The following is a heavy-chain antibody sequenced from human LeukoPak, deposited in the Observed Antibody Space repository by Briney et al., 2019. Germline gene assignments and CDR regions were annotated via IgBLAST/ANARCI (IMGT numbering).Heavy chain of an antibody. CDR3: ARALVRGVIRDAFDI. J-gene: IGHJ3*02. V-gene: IGHV1-46*01. CDR1: GYTFTSYY. D-gene: IGHD3-10*01. Sequence: GASVKVSCKASGYTFTSYYMHWVRQAPGQGLEWMGIINPSGGSTSYAQKFQGRVTMTRDTSTSTVYMELSSLRSEDTAVYYCARALVRGVIRDAFDIWGQGTMVTVSS. CDR2: INPSGGST.